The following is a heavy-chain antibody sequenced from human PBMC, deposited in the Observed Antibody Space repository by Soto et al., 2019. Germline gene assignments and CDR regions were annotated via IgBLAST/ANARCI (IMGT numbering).Heavy chain of an antibody. CDR1: GFTFSSYW. CDR2: IKQDGSEK. V-gene: IGHV3-7*01. Sequence: GGSLRLSCAASGFTFSSYWMSWVRQAPGKGLEWVANIKQDGSEKYYVDSVKGRFTISRDNAKNSLYLQMNSLRAEDTAVYYCARARFGRPIYYFDYWGQGTLVTVSS. J-gene: IGHJ4*02. D-gene: IGHD3-10*02. CDR3: ARARFGRPIYYFDY.